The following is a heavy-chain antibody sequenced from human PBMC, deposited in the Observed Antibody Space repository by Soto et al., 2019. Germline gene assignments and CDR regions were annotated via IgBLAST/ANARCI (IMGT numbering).Heavy chain of an antibody. J-gene: IGHJ6*02. V-gene: IGHV3-21*01. CDR1: GFTFSSYS. D-gene: IGHD3-3*01. CDR2: ISSSSSYI. Sequence: GGSLRLSCAASGFTFSSYSMNWVRQAPGKGLEWVSSISSSSSYIYYADSVKGRFTISRDNAKNSLYLQMNSLRAEDTAVYYCARVRRGDTIFGVADYYYYYGMDVWGQGTTVTVSS. CDR3: ARVRRGDTIFGVADYYYYYGMDV.